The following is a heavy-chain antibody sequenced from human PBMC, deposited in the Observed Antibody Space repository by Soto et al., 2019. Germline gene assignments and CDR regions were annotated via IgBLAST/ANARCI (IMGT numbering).Heavy chain of an antibody. CDR2: IYFDGITT. Sequence: EVQLVESGGGVVQPGGSLRLSCTASGFTFNTHWMHWVRQAPGKGLVWVSRIYFDGITTNYADSVKGRLTISRDNAKNKVSPHVNTLRDEDTAVYYCARGGAMGVDYWGQGTLVTVSS. J-gene: IGHJ4*02. V-gene: IGHV3-74*01. CDR1: GFTFNTHW. D-gene: IGHD1-26*01. CDR3: ARGGAMGVDY.